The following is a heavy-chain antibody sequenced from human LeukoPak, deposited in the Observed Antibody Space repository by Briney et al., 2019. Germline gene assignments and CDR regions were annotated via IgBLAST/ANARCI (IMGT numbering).Heavy chain of an antibody. V-gene: IGHV3-21*01. D-gene: IGHD3-10*01. CDR1: GFTFSSYS. J-gene: IGHJ1*01. CDR2: ISSSSSYI. CDR3: VRDGAVVTSGSYPWRYFQY. Sequence: GGSLRLSCAASGFTFSSYSMNWVRQAPGKGLEWVSSISSSSSYIYYADSVKGRFTISRDNAKNSLYLQMNSLRAEDTAVYYCVRDGAVVTSGSYPWRYFQYWGQGTLVTVSS.